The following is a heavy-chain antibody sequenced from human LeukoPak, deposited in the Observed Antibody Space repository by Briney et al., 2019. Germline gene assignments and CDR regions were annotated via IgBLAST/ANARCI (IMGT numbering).Heavy chain of an antibody. V-gene: IGHV3-21*01. D-gene: IGHD3-10*01. CDR1: GFTFSSYS. J-gene: IGHJ1*01. CDR2: ISSSSSYI. CDR3: VRDGAVVTSGSYPWRYFQY. Sequence: GGSLRLSCAASGFTFSSYSMNWVRQAPGKGLEWVSSISSSSSYIYYADSVKGRFTISRDNAKNSLYLQMNSLRAEDTAVYYCVRDGAVVTSGSYPWRYFQYWGQGTLVTVSS.